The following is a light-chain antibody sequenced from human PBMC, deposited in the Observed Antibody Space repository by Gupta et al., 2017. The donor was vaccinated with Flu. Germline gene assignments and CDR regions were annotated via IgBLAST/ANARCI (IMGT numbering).Light chain of an antibody. CDR2: END. J-gene: IGLJ3*02. CDR3: ATWDSSLPGAV. V-gene: IGLV1-51*02. CDR1: SLNCATAS. Sequence: KVTIYCSANSLNCATASVAWYQKLPGTVPKVLICENDKRLSGVPDRFSGSRSGTSATLDITGLQTGDEADYYCATWDSSLPGAVFGGGTKLTVL.